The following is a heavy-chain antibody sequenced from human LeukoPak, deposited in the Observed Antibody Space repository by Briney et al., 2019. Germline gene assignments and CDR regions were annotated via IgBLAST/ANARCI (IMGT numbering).Heavy chain of an antibody. D-gene: IGHD5/OR15-5a*01. CDR2: ISWNSGSI. CDR1: GFIFSDYY. CDR3: AKEVSGTFDI. Sequence: PGGSLRLSCAASGFIFSDYYMSWIRQAPGKGLEWVSGISWNSGSIGYADSVKGRFTISRDNAKNSLYLQMNSLRAEDTALYYCAKEVSGTFDIWGQGTMVTVSS. V-gene: IGHV3-9*01. J-gene: IGHJ3*02.